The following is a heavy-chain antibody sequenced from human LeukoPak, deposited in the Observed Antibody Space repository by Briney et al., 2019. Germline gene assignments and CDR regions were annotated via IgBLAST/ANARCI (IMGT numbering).Heavy chain of an antibody. V-gene: IGHV1-69*13. CDR2: IIPIFGTA. CDR1: GGTFSTYA. D-gene: IGHD4-23*01. Sequence: SVKVSCKASGGTFSTYAISWVRQAPGQGLEWMGGIIPIFGTANYAQKFQGRVTITADESTSTAYMELSSLRSEDTAMFYCTASTDYTIATILTPWYFDLWGRGTLVTVSS. CDR3: TASTDYTIATILTPWYFDL. J-gene: IGHJ2*01.